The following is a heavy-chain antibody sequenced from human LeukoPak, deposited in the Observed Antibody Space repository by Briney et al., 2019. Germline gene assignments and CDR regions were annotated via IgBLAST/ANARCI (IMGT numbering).Heavy chain of an antibody. D-gene: IGHD6-6*01. V-gene: IGHV4-31*03. CDR1: GGSISSGGYY. Sequence: SETLSLTCTVSGGSISSGGYYWSWIRQHPGKGLEWIGYIYYSGSTYYNPSLKSRVTISVDTSKNQFSLKLSSVTAADTAVYYCARGEGSSSIGNWFDPWGQGTLVTVSS. CDR3: ARGEGSSSIGNWFDP. CDR2: IYYSGST. J-gene: IGHJ5*02.